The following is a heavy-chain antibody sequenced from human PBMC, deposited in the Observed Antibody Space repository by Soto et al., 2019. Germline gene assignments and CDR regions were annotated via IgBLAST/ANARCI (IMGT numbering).Heavy chain of an antibody. Sequence: PSGKVSCKASGYTFTIYVMHWVRQAPGQRLEWMGWINAGNGNTKYSQKFQGRVTITRDTSASTAYMELSSLRSEDTAVYYCARGITLPTPLDYWGQGTLVTVSS. CDR2: INAGNGNT. D-gene: IGHD1-20*01. CDR3: ARGITLPTPLDY. CDR1: GYTFTIYV. J-gene: IGHJ4*02. V-gene: IGHV1-3*01.